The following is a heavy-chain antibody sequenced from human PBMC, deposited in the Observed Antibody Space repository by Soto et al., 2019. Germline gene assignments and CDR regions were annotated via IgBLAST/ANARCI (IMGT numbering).Heavy chain of an antibody. J-gene: IGHJ5*02. CDR2: IIPIFGTA. CDR3: ARAARITMIVVGQTVRP. CDR1: GGTFSSYA. Sequence: SVKVSCKASGGTFSSYAISWVRQAPGQGLEWMGGIIPIFGTANYAQKFQGRVTITADESTSTAYMELSSLRSEDTAVYYCARAARITMIVVGQTVRPWGQGTLVTVSS. D-gene: IGHD3-22*01. V-gene: IGHV1-69*13.